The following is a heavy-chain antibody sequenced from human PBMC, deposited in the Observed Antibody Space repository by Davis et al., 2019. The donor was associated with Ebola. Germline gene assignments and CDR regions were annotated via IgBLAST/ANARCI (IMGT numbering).Heavy chain of an antibody. V-gene: IGHV1-2*06. J-gene: IGHJ6*04. D-gene: IGHD2-2*02. CDR2: INPNSGGT. CDR3: ARDSPVGIVVVPAAILGMDV. CDR1: GYTFTGYY. Sequence: ASVKVSCKASGYTFTGYYMHWVRQAPGQGLEWMGRINPNSGGTNYAQKFQGRVTMTRDTSISTAYMELSRLRSDDTAVYYCARDSPVGIVVVPAAILGMDVWGKGTTVTVSS.